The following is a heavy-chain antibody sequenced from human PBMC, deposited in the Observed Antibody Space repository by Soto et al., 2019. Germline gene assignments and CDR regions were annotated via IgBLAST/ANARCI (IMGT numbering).Heavy chain of an antibody. D-gene: IGHD3-22*01. Sequence: EVQLVESGGGLVQPGGSLRLSCAASGFNFSSYDMHWVRQATGKGLEWVSVIGTAGDTYSPDSVKGRFTISRENAKNSLCLQMNSLRAEDTAVYYCARGQPPNYYDTSGYEYYFDYWGQGTLVTVSS. J-gene: IGHJ4*02. CDR3: ARGQPPNYYDTSGYEYYFDY. CDR2: IGTAGDT. V-gene: IGHV3-13*01. CDR1: GFNFSSYD.